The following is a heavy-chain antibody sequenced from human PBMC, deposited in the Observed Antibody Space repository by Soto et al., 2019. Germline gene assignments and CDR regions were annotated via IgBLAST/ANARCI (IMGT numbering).Heavy chain of an antibody. CDR2: ISTYNGNT. Sequence: ASVNVSCKAAGYTFSTYPITWVRQAPGHGLEWMGWISTYNGNTNYAQGLQDRVSMTTDTSTSTAYLELRSLRSDDTAVYFCAREGSGWDFDLWGQGTPVTVSS. CDR3: AREGSGWDFDL. V-gene: IGHV1-18*01. D-gene: IGHD6-19*01. J-gene: IGHJ4*02. CDR1: GYTFSTYP.